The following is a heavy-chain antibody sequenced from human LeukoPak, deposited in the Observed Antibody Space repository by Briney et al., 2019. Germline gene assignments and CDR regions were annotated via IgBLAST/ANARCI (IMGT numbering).Heavy chain of an antibody. D-gene: IGHD3-10*01. Sequence: QTGGSLRLSCAASGFTFSSYVMSWVRQAPGEGLEWVSAISGSGGGTYYADSVKGRFTISRDNSKNTLYLQMNSLRAEDTAVYYCAKDFVRLNYYDSGSYADYWGQGTLVTVSS. CDR2: ISGSGGGT. CDR1: GFTFSSYV. V-gene: IGHV3-23*01. J-gene: IGHJ4*02. CDR3: AKDFVRLNYYDSGSYADY.